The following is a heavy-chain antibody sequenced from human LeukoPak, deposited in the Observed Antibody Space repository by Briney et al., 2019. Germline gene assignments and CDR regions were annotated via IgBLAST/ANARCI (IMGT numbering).Heavy chain of an antibody. CDR1: GATFTTYT. CDR3: ARARRTYQLLLSWFDP. V-gene: IGHV1-69*10. J-gene: IGHJ5*02. D-gene: IGHD2-2*01. CDR2: IIPILGIA. Sequence: GAPGKLSCKPSGATFTTYTISWVRQAPGHGLKWMGGIIPILGIANYAQKFHGRVTITADTSTSTAYMELSSLRSEDTAVDYCARARRTYQLLLSWFDPWGQGTLVTVSS.